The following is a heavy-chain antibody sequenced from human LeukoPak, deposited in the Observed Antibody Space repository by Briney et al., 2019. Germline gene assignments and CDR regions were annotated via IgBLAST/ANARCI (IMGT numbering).Heavy chain of an antibody. V-gene: IGHV4-59*04. Sequence: SETLSLTCTVSGDSISGYYWNWIRQSPGKRLEWLGYIYYSGSTYYNPSLKSRVTISVDTSKNQFSLKLSSVTAADTAVYYCARHGNSYDILTGYYERLYYYYGMDVWGQGTTVTVSS. J-gene: IGHJ6*02. CDR1: GDSISGYY. D-gene: IGHD3-9*01. CDR3: ARHGNSYDILTGYYERLYYYYGMDV. CDR2: IYYSGST.